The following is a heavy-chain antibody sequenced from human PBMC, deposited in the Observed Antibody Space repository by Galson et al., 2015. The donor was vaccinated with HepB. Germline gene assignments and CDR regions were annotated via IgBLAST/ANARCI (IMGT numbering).Heavy chain of an antibody. CDR3: VRDKGGLKYFDL. D-gene: IGHD3-16*01. CDR2: ISYDGSNK. Sequence: SLRLSCAASGFTFSSYAMHWVRQAPGKGLEWVAVISYDGSNKYYADSVKGRFTISRDNSKDTLYLQMNSLRAEDTAAYYCVRDKGGLKYFDLWGRGTLVTVSS. CDR1: GFTFSSYA. V-gene: IGHV3-30-3*01. J-gene: IGHJ2*01.